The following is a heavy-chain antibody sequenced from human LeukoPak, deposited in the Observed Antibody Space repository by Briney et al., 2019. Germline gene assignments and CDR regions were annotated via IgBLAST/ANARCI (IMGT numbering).Heavy chain of an antibody. Sequence: GASVKVSCKASGYTFTNYGITWVRQAPGQGLEWMGWISTYNGNTNYAQKLQGRVTMTTETSTSTAYMELRSLRSDDTAIYYCARTCPGSSCYITYGGQGTLVTVSS. CDR1: GYTFTNYG. CDR2: ISTYNGNT. V-gene: IGHV1-18*01. D-gene: IGHD2-2*02. CDR3: ARTCPGSSCYITY. J-gene: IGHJ4*02.